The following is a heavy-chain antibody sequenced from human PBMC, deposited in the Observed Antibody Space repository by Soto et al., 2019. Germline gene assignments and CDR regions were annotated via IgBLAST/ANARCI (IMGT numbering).Heavy chain of an antibody. CDR1: GYSFAGYW. D-gene: IGHD3-22*01. V-gene: IGHV5-10-1*01. CDR3: ARQIYDSDTGPNFQYYFDS. Sequence: PRESLKISCKGSGYSFAGYWITWVPQKPGKGLEWMGRIDPSDSQTYYSPSFRGHVTISVTKSITTVFLQWSSLRASDTAMYYCARQIYDSDTGPNFQYYFDSWGQGTPVTVSS. J-gene: IGHJ4*02. CDR2: IDPSDSQT.